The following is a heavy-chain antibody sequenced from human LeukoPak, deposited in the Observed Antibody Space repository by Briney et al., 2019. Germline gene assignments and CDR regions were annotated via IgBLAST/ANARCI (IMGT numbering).Heavy chain of an antibody. V-gene: IGHV3-74*01. Sequence: PGGSLRLSCAASGFTFSSYWMHWVRQAPGKGLVWVSRINSDGSSTSYADSVKGRFTISRDNAKNTLYLQMNSLRAEDTAVYYCATTRDSPSAFDIWGQGTMVIVSS. D-gene: IGHD2-15*01. CDR3: ATTRDSPSAFDI. J-gene: IGHJ3*02. CDR1: GFTFSSYW. CDR2: INSDGSST.